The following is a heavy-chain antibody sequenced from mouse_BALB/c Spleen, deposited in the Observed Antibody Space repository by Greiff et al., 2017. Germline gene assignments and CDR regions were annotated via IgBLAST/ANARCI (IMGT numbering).Heavy chain of an antibody. Sequence: EVKLVESGGGLVKLGGSLKLSCAASGFTFSSYYMSWVRQTPEKRLELVAAINSNGGSTYYPDTVKGRFTISRDNAKNTLYLQMSSLKSEDTALYYCASPYYYGSSYGWFAYWGQGTLVTVSA. J-gene: IGHJ3*01. D-gene: IGHD1-1*01. CDR3: ASPYYYGSSYGWFAY. CDR1: GFTFSSYY. CDR2: INSNGGST. V-gene: IGHV5-6-2*01.